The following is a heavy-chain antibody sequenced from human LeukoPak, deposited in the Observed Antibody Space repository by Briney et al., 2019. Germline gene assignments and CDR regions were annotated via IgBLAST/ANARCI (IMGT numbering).Heavy chain of an antibody. CDR2: ISYDGSNK. V-gene: IGHV3-30-3*02. CDR3: AKTKDYPYYFDY. J-gene: IGHJ4*02. CDR1: GFTFSSYA. D-gene: IGHD4-11*01. Sequence: GGSLRLSCAASGFTFSSYAMHWVRQAPGKGLEWVAVISYDGSNKYYADSVKGRFTISRDNSKNTLYLQMNSLRAEDTAVYYCAKTKDYPYYFDYWGQGTLVTVSS.